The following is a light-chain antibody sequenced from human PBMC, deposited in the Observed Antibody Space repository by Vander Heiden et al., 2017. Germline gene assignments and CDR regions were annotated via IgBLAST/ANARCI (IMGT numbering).Light chain of an antibody. J-gene: IGLJ2*01. Sequence: SYVLTQPPSLSVAPRQTAKISCGGKNIGTKSVHWYQQKPGRAPVLVVYDDGDRPSGIPERISGSNSGNTATLTISRVEAGDEADYYCQVWDTTSDHPVVFGGGTKLTV. CDR2: DDG. V-gene: IGLV3-21*02. CDR1: NIGTKS. CDR3: QVWDTTSDHPVV.